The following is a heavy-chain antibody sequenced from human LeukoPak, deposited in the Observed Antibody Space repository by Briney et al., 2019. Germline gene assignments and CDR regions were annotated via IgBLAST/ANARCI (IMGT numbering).Heavy chain of an antibody. CDR3: AKDLCSGGSCYIDY. J-gene: IGHJ4*02. CDR2: ISYDGSNK. CDR1: GFTFSSYG. D-gene: IGHD2-15*01. Sequence: PGGSLRLSCAASGFTFSSYGMHWVRQAPGKGLEWVAVISYDGSNKYYADSVKGRFTISRDNSKNTLYLQMNSLRAEDTAVYYCAKDLCSGGSCYIDYWGQGTLVTVSS. V-gene: IGHV3-30*18.